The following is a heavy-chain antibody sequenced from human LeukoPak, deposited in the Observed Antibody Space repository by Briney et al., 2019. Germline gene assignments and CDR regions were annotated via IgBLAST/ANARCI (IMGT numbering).Heavy chain of an antibody. Sequence: SETLSLTCTVSGGSISSYYWSWIRQPPGKGLESIGYIYYSGSTNYNPSLKSRVTISVDTSKNQFSLKLSSVTAADTAVYYCARVPDGIAADHWGQGTLVTVSS. D-gene: IGHD6-13*01. CDR1: GGSISSYY. CDR2: IYYSGST. CDR3: ARVPDGIAADH. J-gene: IGHJ4*02. V-gene: IGHV4-59*01.